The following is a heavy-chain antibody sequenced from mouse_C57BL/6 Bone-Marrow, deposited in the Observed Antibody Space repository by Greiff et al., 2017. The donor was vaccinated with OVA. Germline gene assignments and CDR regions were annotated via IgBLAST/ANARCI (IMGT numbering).Heavy chain of an antibody. CDR3: AREGAYYGYDGGVFDY. Sequence: EVKLVESEGGLVQPGSSMKLSCTASGFTFSDYYMAWVRQVPEKGLEWVANINYDGSSTYYLDSLKSRFIISRDNAKNILYLQMSSLKSEDTATYYCAREGAYYGYDGGVFDYWGQGTTLTVSS. CDR2: INYDGSST. J-gene: IGHJ2*01. CDR1: GFTFSDYY. V-gene: IGHV5-16*01. D-gene: IGHD2-9*01.